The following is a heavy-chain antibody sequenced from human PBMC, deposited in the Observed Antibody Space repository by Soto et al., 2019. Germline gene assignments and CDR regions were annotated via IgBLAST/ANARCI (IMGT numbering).Heavy chain of an antibody. CDR3: AKDFAMGAIRSFTRANWCDP. Sequence: EVQLLESGGGLVQPGGSLRLSCAASGFTFSSYSMSWVRQAPGKGLEWVSAISGSGGSTYYEDSVKGRFTISRDNSKNTLYLQMTSLRAEDTAVYDCAKDFAMGAIRSFTRANWCDPWGQGTLVTVSS. J-gene: IGHJ5*02. D-gene: IGHD2-2*01. CDR1: GFTFSSYS. CDR2: ISGSGGST. V-gene: IGHV3-23*01.